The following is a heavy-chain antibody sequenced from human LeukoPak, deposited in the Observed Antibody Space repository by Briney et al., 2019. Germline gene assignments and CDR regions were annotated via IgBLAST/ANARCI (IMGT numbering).Heavy chain of an antibody. J-gene: IGHJ5*02. Sequence: GGSLRLSCAASGFTFSTYSINWVRQAPGKGLEWVSYISGSSTTIYYADSVKGRFTISRDNAKNPLYLQMNSLRDEDTAVYYCARDLVGATASWGQGTRVTVSS. CDR3: ARDLVGATAS. CDR2: ISGSSTTI. D-gene: IGHD1-26*01. V-gene: IGHV3-48*02. CDR1: GFTFSTYS.